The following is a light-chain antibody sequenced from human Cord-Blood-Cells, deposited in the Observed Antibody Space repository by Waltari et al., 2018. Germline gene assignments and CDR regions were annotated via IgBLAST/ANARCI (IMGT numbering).Light chain of an antibody. CDR3: QQRSNWPPIT. J-gene: IGKJ5*01. CDR2: DAS. CDR1: QSVSSY. V-gene: IGKV3-11*01. Sequence: DIVLTQSPATLSLSPGERATLSCRASQSVSSYLAWYHQKPGQAPRLLIYDASNRATGIPARFSGSGSGTDVTLTISSLEPEDFAVYYCQQRSNWPPITFVQGTRLEIK.